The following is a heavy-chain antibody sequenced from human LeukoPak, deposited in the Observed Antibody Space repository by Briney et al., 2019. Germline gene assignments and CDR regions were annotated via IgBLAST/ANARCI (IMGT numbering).Heavy chain of an antibody. CDR2: ISSSSSYT. Sequence: PGGSLRLSCAASGFTFSDYYMSWVRQAPGKGLEWVSYISSSSSYTNYADSVKGRFTISRENAKNSLYLQMNSLRAGDTAVYYCARGAPGPRRYYYGMDVWGQGTTVTVSS. CDR3: ARGAPGPRRYYYGMDV. V-gene: IGHV3-11*06. CDR1: GFTFSDYY. J-gene: IGHJ6*02.